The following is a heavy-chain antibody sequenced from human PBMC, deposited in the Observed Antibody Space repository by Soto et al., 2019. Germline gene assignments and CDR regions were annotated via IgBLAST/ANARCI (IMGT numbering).Heavy chain of an antibody. CDR2: ITYGGSNK. CDR3: AKDRIAANGSERGYYYYGMDV. Sequence: GGSLRLSCAASGFTFCSYGMHWVRQAPGKGLEWVAVITYGGSNKYYADSVKGRFTISRDNSKNTLYLQMNSLRAEDTAVYYCAKDRIAANGSERGYYYYGMDVWGQGTTVTVSS. J-gene: IGHJ6*02. D-gene: IGHD6-6*01. CDR1: GFTFCSYG. V-gene: IGHV3-30*18.